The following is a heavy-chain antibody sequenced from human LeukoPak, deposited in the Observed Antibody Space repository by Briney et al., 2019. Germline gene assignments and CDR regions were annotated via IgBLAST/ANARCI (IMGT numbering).Heavy chain of an antibody. Sequence: ASVKVSCKASGYTFTSYGISWVRQAPGQGLEWMGGISAYNGNTNYAQKLQGRVTMTTDTSTSTAYMELRSLRSDDTAVYYCARDLRGGYNWNYAGYWGQGTLVTVSS. D-gene: IGHD1-20*01. CDR3: ARDLRGGYNWNYAGY. CDR1: GYTFTSYG. CDR2: ISAYNGNT. J-gene: IGHJ4*02. V-gene: IGHV1-18*01.